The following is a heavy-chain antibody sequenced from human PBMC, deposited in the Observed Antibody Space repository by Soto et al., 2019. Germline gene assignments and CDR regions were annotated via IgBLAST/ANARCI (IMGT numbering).Heavy chain of an antibody. J-gene: IGHJ4*02. CDR3: ARELRGYSDPPSTDY. V-gene: IGHV4-39*02. CDR1: AGSISSSNYY. CDR2: IYYNGAT. Sequence: QLQLQESGPGLVKPSETLSLTCTVSAGSISSSNYYWGWIRQPPGKGLEWIGTIYYNGATYYNPSLKSRVTRXXDXSXXQFSLTVTAVAAADTAVYYWARELRGYSDPPSTDYWGQGTLVTVSS. D-gene: IGHD1-26*01.